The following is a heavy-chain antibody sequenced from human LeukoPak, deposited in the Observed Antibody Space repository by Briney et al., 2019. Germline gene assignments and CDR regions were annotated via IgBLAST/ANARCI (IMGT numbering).Heavy chain of an antibody. CDR1: GSTFTSYG. D-gene: IGHD5-24*01. Sequence: GRSLRLSFAASGSTFTSYGMHWVRQAPGTGLEWVAVISHDGSNKYYADSVKGRFTISRDNSKNTLYLQMNSLRAEDTAWYSGVKDRAPFRDGYNLGGDYWGQGTVVTVS. CDR3: VKDRAPFRDGYNLGGDY. V-gene: IGHV3-30*18. J-gene: IGHJ4*02. CDR2: ISHDGSNK.